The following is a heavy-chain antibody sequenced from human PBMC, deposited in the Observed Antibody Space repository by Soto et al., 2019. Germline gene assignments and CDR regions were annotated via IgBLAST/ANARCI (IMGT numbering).Heavy chain of an antibody. CDR1: GGAISSYY. CDR3: ARGDHYERSGPFDP. CDR2: VYSSGYT. J-gene: IGHJ5*02. D-gene: IGHD3-22*01. V-gene: IGHV4-59*01. Sequence: SETLSLTCTVSGGAISSYYWYWIRQPPGKGLECIGYVYSSGYTNYNPSLKSRVTISVDASKNQFSLKLTSLTAADTAVYYCARGDHYERSGPFDPWGQGTLVTVSS.